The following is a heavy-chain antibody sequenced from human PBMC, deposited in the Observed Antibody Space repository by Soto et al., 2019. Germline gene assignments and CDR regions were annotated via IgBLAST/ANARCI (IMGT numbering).Heavy chain of an antibody. D-gene: IGHD3-22*01. J-gene: IGHJ4*01. CDR2: IYYSGGT. CDR3: AVSSGYSNYFFEA. V-gene: IGHV4-30-4*01. Sequence: LSLTCTVSGGTFPTVDYHWNWIRQSPEKGLEWIGYIYYSGGTYYNPSPKSRLLISVDPSKNQFSLTLSSVTAADTAVYYCAVSSGYSNYFFEAWGSGTLETVCS. CDR1: GGTFPTVDYH.